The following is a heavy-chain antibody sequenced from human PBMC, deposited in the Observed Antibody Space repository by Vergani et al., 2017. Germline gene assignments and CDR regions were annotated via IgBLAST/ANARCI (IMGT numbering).Heavy chain of an antibody. CDR1: GYSFTSYW. V-gene: IGHV5-51*01. CDR2: IYPGDSDT. Sequence: EVQLVQSGAEVKKPGESLRISCKGSGYSFTSYWISWVRQMPGKGLEWMGIIYPGDSDTRYSPSFQGQVTISADKSISTAYLQWSSLKASDTAMYYCARARRSSSWYVGGWFDPWGQGTLVTVSS. D-gene: IGHD6-13*01. J-gene: IGHJ5*02. CDR3: ARARRSSSWYVGGWFDP.